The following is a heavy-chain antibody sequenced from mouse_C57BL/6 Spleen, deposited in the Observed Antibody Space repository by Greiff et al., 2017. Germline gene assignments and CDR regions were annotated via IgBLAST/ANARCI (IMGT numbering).Heavy chain of an antibody. CDR2: IDPEDGET. D-gene: IGHD2-1*01. V-gene: IGHV14-2*01. J-gene: IGHJ4*01. CDR1: GFNINDYY. Sequence: EVQLQQSGAELVKPGASVKLSCTASGFNINDYYMHWVKQRPERGLEWIGRIDPEDGETKYAPKFQSKATLTADTTSNTAYLQLSILTSEDTAVYYCARRGSTDYAMDYWGQGTSVTVSS. CDR3: ARRGSTDYAMDY.